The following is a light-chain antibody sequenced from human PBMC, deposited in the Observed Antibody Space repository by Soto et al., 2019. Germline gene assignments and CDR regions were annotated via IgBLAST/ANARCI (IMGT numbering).Light chain of an antibody. CDR1: SSDVGGYNY. V-gene: IGLV2-14*01. CDR3: SSYTSSSTLGYV. CDR2: DVS. Sequence: QPALTQPASVSGSPGQAITTSCTGTSSDVGGYNYGSWYQQHPGKAPKLMIYDVSNRPSGVSNRFSCSKPGNTASLTISGLQAEDEADYYCSSYTSSSTLGYVFGTGTKVTVL. J-gene: IGLJ1*01.